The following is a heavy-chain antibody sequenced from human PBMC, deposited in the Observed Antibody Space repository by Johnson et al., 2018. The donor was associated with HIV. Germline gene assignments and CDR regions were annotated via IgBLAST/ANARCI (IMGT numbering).Heavy chain of an antibody. CDR3: AAGGRTEAVA. CDR1: GFTFSSYA. D-gene: IGHD3-16*01. J-gene: IGHJ3*01. CDR2: IYSGGNT. Sequence: VQLVESGGGLVQPGGSLRLSCAASGFTFSSYAMSWVRQAPGKGLEWVSVIYSGGNTYYADSVKGRFTISRDKSKNTVYLQMNSLRAEDTAVYYCAAGGRTEAVAWGQGTMVTVSS. V-gene: IGHV3-66*01.